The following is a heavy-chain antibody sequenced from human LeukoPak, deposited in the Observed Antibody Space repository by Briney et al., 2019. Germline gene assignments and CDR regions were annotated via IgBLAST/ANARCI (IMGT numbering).Heavy chain of an antibody. CDR2: INGDGSRA. CDR3: AREADISAAATGALDI. D-gene: IGHD6-13*01. Sequence: GGSLRLSCAASGFTLSSYWMNWVRQVPGKGLVWVSHINGDGSRANYADSVKGRFTISRDNAKNTLYLQMNGLRADDMAVYYCAREADISAAATGALDIWGQGTMVTVSS. J-gene: IGHJ3*02. V-gene: IGHV3-74*01. CDR1: GFTLSSYW.